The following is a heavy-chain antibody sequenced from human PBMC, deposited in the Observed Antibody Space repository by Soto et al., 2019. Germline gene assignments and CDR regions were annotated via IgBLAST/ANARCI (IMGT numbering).Heavy chain of an antibody. CDR2: ISAYNGNT. V-gene: IGHV1-18*01. CDR1: GYTFTSYG. CDR3: AREPRGRDG. Sequence: QVQLVQSGAEVKKPGASVKVSCKASGYTFTSYGISWVRQAPGQGLEWMGWISAYNGNTSYAQKLQGRATRTTDITTSTAYLARGSLRSDDTAVYYSAREPRGRDGCGEGTTVTVSS. J-gene: IGHJ6*04.